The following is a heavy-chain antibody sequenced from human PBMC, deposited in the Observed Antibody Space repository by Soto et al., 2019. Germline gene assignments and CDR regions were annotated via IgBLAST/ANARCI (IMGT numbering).Heavy chain of an antibody. Sequence: QVQLQQWGAGLLKPSETLSLTCAVYGGSFSGYYWSWIRQPPGKGLEWIGEINHSGSTNYNPSLKSRVTISVDTSKNQFSLKLSSVTAADTAVYYCARVPRPHIQLWFQYYFDYWGQGTLVTVSS. CDR3: ARVPRPHIQLWFQYYFDY. CDR1: GGSFSGYY. CDR2: INHSGST. D-gene: IGHD5-18*01. J-gene: IGHJ4*02. V-gene: IGHV4-34*01.